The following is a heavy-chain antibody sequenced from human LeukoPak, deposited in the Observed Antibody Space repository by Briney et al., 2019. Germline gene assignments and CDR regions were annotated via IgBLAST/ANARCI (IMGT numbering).Heavy chain of an antibody. CDR1: RFTFSSYE. Sequence: WGSLRLSCAASRFTFSSYERNWLRPAPGNGREWLLHISTSGDNLHYAHSVRGRFTISRDTTTNSLYLQMNGPDVKDTALYYCARDATSAVGWVYMDVWGKGATVSISS. J-gene: IGHJ6*03. D-gene: IGHD6-13*01. CDR2: ISTSGDNL. V-gene: IGHV3-48*03. CDR3: ARDATSAVGWVYMDV.